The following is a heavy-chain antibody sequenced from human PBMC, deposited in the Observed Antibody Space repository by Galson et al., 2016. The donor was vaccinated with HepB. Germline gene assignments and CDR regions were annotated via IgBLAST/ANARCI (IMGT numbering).Heavy chain of an antibody. D-gene: IGHD3-10*01. CDR3: ARKNLGSGLGGRWYFDL. J-gene: IGHJ2*01. CDR1: GGSISGYY. CDR2: ISYTGST. V-gene: IGHV4-59*01. Sequence: ETLSLTCTVSGGSISGYYWSWIRQPPGKGLEWIGYISYTGSTNYNPSFKSRVTISVDTSKNQFSLKLSSVTAADTAVYYCARKNLGSGLGGRWYFDLWGRGSLVSVSS.